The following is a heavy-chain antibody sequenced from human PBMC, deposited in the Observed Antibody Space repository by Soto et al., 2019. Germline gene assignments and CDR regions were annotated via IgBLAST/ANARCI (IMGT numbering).Heavy chain of an antibody. J-gene: IGHJ1*01. V-gene: IGHV3-53*04. CDR1: GFTVSSNY. Sequence: GGSLRLSCAASGFTVSSNYMSWVRQAPGKGLEWVSVIYSGGSTYYADSVKGRFTISRHNSKNTLYLQMNSLRAEDTAVYYCAREYSSSSYGRFNWGQGTLVTVSS. CDR3: AREYSSSSYGRFN. D-gene: IGHD6-13*01. CDR2: IYSGGST.